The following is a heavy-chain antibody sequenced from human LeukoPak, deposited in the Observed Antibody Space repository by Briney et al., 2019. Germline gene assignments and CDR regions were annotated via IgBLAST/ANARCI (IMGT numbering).Heavy chain of an antibody. D-gene: IGHD2-2*01. V-gene: IGHV3-21*05. CDR2: INDESSDI. CDR3: ARDTFQPGLIDS. CDR1: GFTFSLYA. J-gene: IGHJ4*02. Sequence: PGGSLRLSCAASGFTFSLYAMNWVRQAPGKGLEWVSYINDESSDIHYAGSVRGRFTISRDDARQTLYLQVSSLGVEDTAVYYCARDTFQPGLIDSWGQGTLVTVSS.